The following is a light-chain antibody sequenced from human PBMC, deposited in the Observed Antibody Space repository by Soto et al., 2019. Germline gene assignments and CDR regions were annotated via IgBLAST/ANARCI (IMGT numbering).Light chain of an antibody. CDR2: GYN. V-gene: IGLV1-40*01. CDR3: QSYDSSLNDVV. CDR1: SSNIGARYD. Sequence: QLVLTQPPSVSGAPGQSVTISCTGSSSNIGARYDVHWYQQLPGTAPKLLIYGYNNRPSGVPDRFSGSKSGTSASLAITGLQAEDEAVYYCQSYDSSLNDVVFGGGTKVTVL. J-gene: IGLJ2*01.